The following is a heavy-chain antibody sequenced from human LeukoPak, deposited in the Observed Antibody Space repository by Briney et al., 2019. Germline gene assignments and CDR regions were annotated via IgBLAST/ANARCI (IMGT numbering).Heavy chain of an antibody. D-gene: IGHD6-19*01. CDR3: ARDSSGWYYNWFDP. CDR1: GGSISSYY. V-gene: IGHV4-4*07. J-gene: IGHJ5*02. Sequence: SKTLSLTCTVSGGSISSYYWSWIRQPAGKGLEWIGRIYTSGSTNYNPSLKSRVTMSVDTSKNQFSLKLSSVTAADTAVYYCARDSSGWYYNWFDPWGQGTLVTVSS. CDR2: IYTSGST.